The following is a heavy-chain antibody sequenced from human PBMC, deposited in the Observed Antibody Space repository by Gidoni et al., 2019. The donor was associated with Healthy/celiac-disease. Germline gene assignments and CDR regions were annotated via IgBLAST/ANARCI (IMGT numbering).Heavy chain of an antibody. V-gene: IGHV3-30-3*01. CDR1: GFTFSSYA. J-gene: IGHJ4*02. Sequence: QVQLVESGGGVVQPGRSLRLSCAASGFTFSSYAMHWVRQAPGKGLEWVSVIAYDGSNKYYADSVKGRFTSSRDNSKNTLYLQMNSLRAEDTAVYYCAREYYDILTGYLIYWGQGTLVTVSS. D-gene: IGHD3-9*01. CDR3: AREYYDILTGYLIY. CDR2: IAYDGSNK.